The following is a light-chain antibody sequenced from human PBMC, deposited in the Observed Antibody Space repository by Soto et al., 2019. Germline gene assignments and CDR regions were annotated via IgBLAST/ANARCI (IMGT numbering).Light chain of an antibody. J-gene: IGLJ3*02. Sequence: QSVLTQPASVSGSPGQSITISCTGTSGDVDGYNYVSWFQQHPGKAPKLMIYEVSNRPSGVSTRFSGSKSGNTASLTISGLGAEEEADYYCTSFTSSSTWVFGGGTKLTVL. V-gene: IGLV2-14*01. CDR3: TSFTSSSTWV. CDR2: EVS. CDR1: SGDVDGYNY.